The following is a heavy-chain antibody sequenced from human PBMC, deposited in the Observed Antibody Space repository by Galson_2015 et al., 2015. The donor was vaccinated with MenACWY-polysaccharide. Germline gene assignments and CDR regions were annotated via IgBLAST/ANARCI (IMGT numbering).Heavy chain of an antibody. CDR2: INPNSGGT. CDR3: ARGRAVATYGMDV. J-gene: IGHJ6*02. D-gene: IGHD6-19*01. V-gene: IGHV1-2*06. Sequence: SVKVSCKASGYTFTGYYMHWVRQAPGQGLEWMGRINPNSGGTNYAQKFQGRVTMTRDTSISTAYMELSRLRSDDTAVYYCARGRAVATYGMDVWGQGTAVTVSS. CDR1: GYTFTGYY.